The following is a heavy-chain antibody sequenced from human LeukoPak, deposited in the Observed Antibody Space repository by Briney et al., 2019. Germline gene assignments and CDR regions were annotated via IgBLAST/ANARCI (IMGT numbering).Heavy chain of an antibody. CDR1: GDSISGYY. Sequence: SETLSLTCTVSGDSISGYYWSWIRQPPGEALQWIGYIYASGSTNYNPSLKGRLTMSVAPSKNQFSLRLSPVTAADTALYYWARKYCTSVWCHDYFDYWGQGTLVTVSS. J-gene: IGHJ4*02. CDR3: ARKYCTSVWCHDYFDY. CDR2: IYASGST. D-gene: IGHD2-8*02. V-gene: IGHV4-4*09.